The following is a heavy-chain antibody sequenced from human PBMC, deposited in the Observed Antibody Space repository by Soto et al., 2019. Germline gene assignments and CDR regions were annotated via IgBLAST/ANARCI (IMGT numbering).Heavy chain of an antibody. D-gene: IGHD3-3*01. CDR3: ARSSPPTYYDFWSGPYYYGMDV. CDR1: GFTFSSYD. J-gene: IGHJ6*02. CDR2: IGTAGDT. V-gene: IGHV3-13*01. Sequence: GGSLRLSCAASGFTFSSYDMHWVRQATGKGLEWVSAIGTAGDTYYPGSVKGRFTISRENAKNSLYLQMNSLRAGDTAVYYCARSSPPTYYDFWSGPYYYGMDVWGQGTTVTVSS.